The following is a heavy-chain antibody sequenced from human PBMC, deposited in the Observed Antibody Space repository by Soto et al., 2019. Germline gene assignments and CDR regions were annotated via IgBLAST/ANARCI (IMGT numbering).Heavy chain of an antibody. V-gene: IGHV4-59*01. D-gene: IGHD3-16*01. CDR1: GGSISSYY. J-gene: IGHJ5*02. CDR3: ARGGPVPYTPKFIDESWFDP. CDR2: IYYSGST. Sequence: SETLSLTCTVSGGSISSYYWTWIRKPPGKGLEWIGYIYYSGSTNYNPSLKSRVIISIDTSKNQFSLKLSSVTAADTAVYYCARGGPVPYTPKFIDESWFDPWGQGTLVTVSS.